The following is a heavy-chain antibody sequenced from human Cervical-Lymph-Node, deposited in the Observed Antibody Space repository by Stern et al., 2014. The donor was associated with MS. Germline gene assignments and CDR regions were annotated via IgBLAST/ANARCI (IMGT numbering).Heavy chain of an antibody. J-gene: IGHJ4*02. CDR3: ARDYGDYAFDY. CDR2: IYPGDSDP. V-gene: IGHV5-51*01. D-gene: IGHD4-17*01. Sequence: EVQLVQSGAEVKKPGESVKISCKGSGYSFTANWIAWVRQMPGKGLEWMGIIYPGDSDPRYSPSFQGQVAISADKSISTAYLQWSSLKASDTAMYYCARDYGDYAFDYWGQGTLVTVSS. CDR1: GYSFTANW.